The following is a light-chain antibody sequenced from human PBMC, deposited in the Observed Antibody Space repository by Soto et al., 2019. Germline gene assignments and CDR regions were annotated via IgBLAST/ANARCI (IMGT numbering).Light chain of an antibody. J-gene: IGKJ5*01. CDR2: DAS. CDR1: QSVSSY. Sequence: EIVVTQSPATLSLSPGERATLSCRASQSVSSYLAWYQQKPGQAPRLLIYDASNRATGIPARFSGSGSGTDFTLTISSLEPEDFAVYYCQQRSNWRITFGQGTRLEI. V-gene: IGKV3-11*01. CDR3: QQRSNWRIT.